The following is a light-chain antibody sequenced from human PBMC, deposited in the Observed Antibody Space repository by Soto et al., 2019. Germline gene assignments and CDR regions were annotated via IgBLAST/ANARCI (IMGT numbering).Light chain of an antibody. CDR3: QQYGSSPWT. CDR1: QSVSIS. J-gene: IGKJ1*01. Sequence: EIVMTQSQATLYVSPGQRAALPCRASQSVSISLAWYQQKPGQAPRLLIYGASSRATGIPDRFSGSGSGTDFTLTISRLEPEDFAVYYCQQYGSSPWTFGQGTKVDIK. CDR2: GAS. V-gene: IGKV3-20*01.